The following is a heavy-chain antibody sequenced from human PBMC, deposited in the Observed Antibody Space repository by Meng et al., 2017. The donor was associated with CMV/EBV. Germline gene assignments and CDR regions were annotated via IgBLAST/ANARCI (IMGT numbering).Heavy chain of an antibody. CDR1: GGSFSGYY. CDR2: INHSGST. D-gene: IGHD3-22*01. V-gene: IGHV4-34*01. J-gene: IGHJ6*02. CDR3: ARGGGSTDYYRSNYYYYGMDV. Sequence: ETLSLTCAVYGGSFSGYYWSWIRQPPGKGLEWIGEINHSGSTNYNPSLKSRVTKSVDTSKNQFSLKLSSVTAADTAVYYCARGGGSTDYYRSNYYYYGMDVWGQGTTVTVSS.